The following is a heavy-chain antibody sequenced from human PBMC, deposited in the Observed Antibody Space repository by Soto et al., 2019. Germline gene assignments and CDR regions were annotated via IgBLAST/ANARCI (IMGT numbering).Heavy chain of an antibody. J-gene: IGHJ5*02. Sequence: PSETLSLTCTVSGDSISNTNSYWGWIRQPPGKGLEWIGSIYYSGSTYYNPSLKSRVTISVDTSKNQFSLKLSSVTAADTAVYYCARVPGPWGQGTLVTVSS. D-gene: IGHD3-10*01. V-gene: IGHV4-39*07. CDR1: GDSISNTNSY. CDR2: IYYSGST. CDR3: ARVPGP.